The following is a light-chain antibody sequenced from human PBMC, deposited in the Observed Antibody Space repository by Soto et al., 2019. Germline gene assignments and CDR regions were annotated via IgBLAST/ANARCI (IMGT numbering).Light chain of an antibody. V-gene: IGLV2-14*01. CDR3: SSYTISSKAG. Sequence: QSALTQPAAVSGSPGQSITISCTGTSSDVGGYNYVSWYQQHPGKAPKLMIYEVSNRLSGVSNRFSGSKYDNTAALTSSGLQAKDEADYYCSSYTISSKAGFGTGTKGTFL. CDR1: SSDVGGYNY. J-gene: IGLJ1*01. CDR2: EVS.